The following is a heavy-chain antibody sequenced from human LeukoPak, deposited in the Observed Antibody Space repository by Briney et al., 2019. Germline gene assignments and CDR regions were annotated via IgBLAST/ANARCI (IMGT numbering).Heavy chain of an antibody. CDR3: VRDYCSGGSCYENNWFDP. D-gene: IGHD2-15*01. Sequence: GGSLRLSCTASGFTFSKYGMHWVRQAPGKGLEWVAVIWFDGSTRNHADSVKGRFTISRDNSKNTLYLQMNSLRVEDTAVYFCVRDYCSGGSCYENNWFDPWGQGTLVTVSS. V-gene: IGHV3-33*01. CDR1: GFTFSKYG. CDR2: IWFDGSTR. J-gene: IGHJ5*02.